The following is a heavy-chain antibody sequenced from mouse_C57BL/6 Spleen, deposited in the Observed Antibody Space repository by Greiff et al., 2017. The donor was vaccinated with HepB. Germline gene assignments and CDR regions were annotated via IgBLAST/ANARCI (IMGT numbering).Heavy chain of an antibody. J-gene: IGHJ2*01. CDR3: ARYGNWDYFDY. CDR1: GYTFTSYW. V-gene: IGHV1-69*01. Sequence: VQLQQPGAELVMPGASVKLSCKASGYTFTSYWMHWVKQRPGQGLEWIGEIDPSDSYTNYNQKFKGKSTLTVDKSSSTAYMQLSSLTSEDSAVYYCARYGNWDYFDYWGQGTTLTVSS. D-gene: IGHD2-1*01. CDR2: IDPSDSYT.